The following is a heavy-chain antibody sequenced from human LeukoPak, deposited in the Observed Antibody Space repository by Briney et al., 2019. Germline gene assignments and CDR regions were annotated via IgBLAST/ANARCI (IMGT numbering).Heavy chain of an antibody. V-gene: IGHV4-30-4*01. D-gene: IGHD2-8*02. CDR3: ASTYQPLVLEYYYGLDV. CDR2: IYYSGRT. CDR1: GGSINSGDYY. J-gene: IGHJ6*01. Sequence: PSETLSLTCTVSGGSINSGDYYWSWIRQPPGKGLEWIGYIYYSGRTNYNPSLKSRLTISLDTSRNQFSLKVSSVTVADTAVYYCASTYQPLVLEYYYGLDVWGQGTTVTVSS.